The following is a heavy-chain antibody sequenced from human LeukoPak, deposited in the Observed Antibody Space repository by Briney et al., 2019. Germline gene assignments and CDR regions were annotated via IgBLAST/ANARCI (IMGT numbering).Heavy chain of an antibody. V-gene: IGHV3-23*01. J-gene: IGHJ6*03. CDR3: ASTTRGGTYYYYMDV. D-gene: IGHD1-1*01. CDR1: GFTFSTYA. CDR2: IAGSDAGT. Sequence: GGSLRLSCAASGFTFSTYAMSWVRQTPGKGLEWVSSIAGSDAGTYYADSVKGRFAISRDNSKNTLFLQMNSLRAEDTAVYYCASTTRGGTYYYYMDVWGKGTTVTISS.